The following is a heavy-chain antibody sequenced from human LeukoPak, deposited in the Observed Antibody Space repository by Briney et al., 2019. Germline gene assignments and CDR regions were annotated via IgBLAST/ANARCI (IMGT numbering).Heavy chain of an antibody. CDR2: INPKSGGT. CDR3: ARDEWGDGYNFDAFDI. V-gene: IGHV1-2*02. Sequence: GASVKVSCKASGYTFSGYYMHWVRQAPGQGLEWMGWINPKSGGTNYAQKFQGRVTMTRDTSISTAHMELSRLRSDDTAVYYCARDEWGDGYNFDAFDIWGQGTMVTVSS. CDR1: GYTFSGYY. J-gene: IGHJ3*02. D-gene: IGHD5-24*01.